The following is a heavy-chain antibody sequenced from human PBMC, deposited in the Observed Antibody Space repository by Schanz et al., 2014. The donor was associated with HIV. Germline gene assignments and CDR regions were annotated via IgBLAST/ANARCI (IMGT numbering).Heavy chain of an antibody. V-gene: IGHV1-69*01. Sequence: QVQLVQSGAEVKKPGSSVKVSCKASGGTFRGYAISWVRQAAGQGLEWMGGIIPVLGTTKYAQKFQGRATITADESTSTAYMELSSLRSEDTAVYYCARDSPVAAGTLDYWGQGTLVTVSS. J-gene: IGHJ4*02. CDR2: IIPVLGTT. D-gene: IGHD6-13*01. CDR3: ARDSPVAAGTLDY. CDR1: GGTFRGYA.